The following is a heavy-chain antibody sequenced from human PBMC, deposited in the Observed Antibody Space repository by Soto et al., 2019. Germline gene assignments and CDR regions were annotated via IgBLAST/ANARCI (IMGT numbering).Heavy chain of an antibody. J-gene: IGHJ5*02. Sequence: EVQLLEAGGGLVQPGGSLRLSCAASGVNFSSYAMSWVRQAPGKGLEWVSAMSGSGGSTYYADSVKGSLTISRDNSKNTLYLQMNSLSAEDTAVYYCAKRYYYGSGRFGWFDHWGQGTLVTVST. D-gene: IGHD3-10*01. CDR1: GVNFSSYA. CDR2: MSGSGGST. V-gene: IGHV3-23*01. CDR3: AKRYYYGSGRFGWFDH.